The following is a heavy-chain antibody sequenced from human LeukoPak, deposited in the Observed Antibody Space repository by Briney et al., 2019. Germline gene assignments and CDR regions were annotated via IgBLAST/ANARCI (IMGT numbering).Heavy chain of an antibody. D-gene: IGHD3-10*01. CDR2: IGWNSGSI. V-gene: IGHV3-9*01. J-gene: IGHJ4*02. CDR1: GFTFDDYA. CDR3: VKDGHYGSGSYLPYYFDY. Sequence: GGSLRLSCVASGFTFDDYAMHWVRQAPGKGLEWVSGIGWNSGSIGYADSVKGRLTISRDNAKNSLYLQMNSLRAEDTALYYCVKDGHYGSGSYLPYYFDYWGQGTLVTVSS.